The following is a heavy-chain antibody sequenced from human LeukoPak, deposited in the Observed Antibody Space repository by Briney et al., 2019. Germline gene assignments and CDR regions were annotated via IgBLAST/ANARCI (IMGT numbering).Heavy chain of an antibody. Sequence: GGSLRLSCAASGFTFSSYAMSWVRQAPGKGLEWVSGIDWIGGGTGYADSVKGRFSISRDNAKNSLYLQMNSLRAEDTALYYCARETSTGYSYYFDYWGQGTLVTVSS. CDR1: GFTFSSYA. CDR3: ARETSTGYSYYFDY. CDR2: IDWIGGGT. D-gene: IGHD3-22*01. J-gene: IGHJ4*02. V-gene: IGHV3-20*04.